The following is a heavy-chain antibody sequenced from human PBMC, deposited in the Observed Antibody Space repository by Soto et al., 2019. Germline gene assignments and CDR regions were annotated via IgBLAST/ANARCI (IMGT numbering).Heavy chain of an antibody. CDR2: INPNSGGT. Sequence: ASVKVSCKASGYTFTGYYMHWVRQAPGQGLEWMGWINPNSGGTNYAQKFQGWVTMTRDTSISTAYMELSRLRSDDTAVYYCAIPGSQYYYDSSGYYDYYGMDVWGQGTTVTVSS. CDR3: AIPGSQYYYDSSGYYDYYGMDV. CDR1: GYTFTGYY. D-gene: IGHD3-22*01. V-gene: IGHV1-2*04. J-gene: IGHJ6*02.